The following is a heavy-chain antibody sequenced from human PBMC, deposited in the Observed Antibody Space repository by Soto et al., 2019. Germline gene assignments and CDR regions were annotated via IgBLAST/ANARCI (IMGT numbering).Heavy chain of an antibody. CDR3: ASVRSAQQQLVFDY. J-gene: IGHJ4*02. Sequence: SETLSLTCAVYGGSFSGYYWSWIRQPPGKGLEWIGEINHSGSTNYNPSLKSRVTISVDTSKNQFSLKLSSVTAADTAVYYCASVRSAQQQLVFDYWGQGTLVTVSS. CDR2: INHSGST. CDR1: GGSFSGYY. D-gene: IGHD6-13*01. V-gene: IGHV4-34*01.